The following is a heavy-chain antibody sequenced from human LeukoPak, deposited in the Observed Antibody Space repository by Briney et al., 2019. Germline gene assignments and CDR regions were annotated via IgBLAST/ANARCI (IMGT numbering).Heavy chain of an antibody. Sequence: AGGSLRLSCAASGFTFSSYWMHWVRQVPGKGLVWVSRINGDGSSTTYADSVKGRFTISRDNTKNTLYLQLNSLTAEDTAVYSCTRGYSHSWHNFCGPGPQGPLVSVLS. D-gene: IGHD6-13*01. CDR3: TRGYSHSWHNFCGP. CDR2: INGDGSST. CDR1: GFTFSSYW. J-gene: IGHJ5*02. V-gene: IGHV3-74*01.